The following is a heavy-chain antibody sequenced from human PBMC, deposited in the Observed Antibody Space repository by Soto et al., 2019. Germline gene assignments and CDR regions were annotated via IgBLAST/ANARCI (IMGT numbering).Heavy chain of an antibody. J-gene: IGHJ3*02. Sequence: GGSLRLSCAASGFTVSSNYMSWVRQAPGKGLEWVSVIYSGGSTYYADSVKGRFTISRDNSKNTLYLQMNSLRAEDTAVYYCARIDYGGNPDAFDIWGQGTMVTVSS. D-gene: IGHD4-17*01. V-gene: IGHV3-53*01. CDR1: GFTVSSNY. CDR3: ARIDYGGNPDAFDI. CDR2: IYSGGST.